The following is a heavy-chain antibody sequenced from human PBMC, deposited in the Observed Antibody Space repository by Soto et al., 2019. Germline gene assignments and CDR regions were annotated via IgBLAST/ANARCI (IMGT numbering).Heavy chain of an antibody. Sequence: ASVKVSCKASGYTFTSYGISWVRQAPGQGLEWMGWISAYNGNTNYAQKLQGRVTMTTDTSTSTAYMELRSLRSDDTAVYYCAREVRTTVTTGWFDPWGQGTLVTVSS. D-gene: IGHD4-17*01. CDR2: ISAYNGNT. CDR3: AREVRTTVTTGWFDP. V-gene: IGHV1-18*01. CDR1: GYTFTSYG. J-gene: IGHJ5*02.